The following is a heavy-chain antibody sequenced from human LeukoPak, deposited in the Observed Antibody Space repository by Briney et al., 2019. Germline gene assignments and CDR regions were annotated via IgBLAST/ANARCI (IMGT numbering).Heavy chain of an antibody. V-gene: IGHV4-59*01. CDR1: GDSISPYY. D-gene: IGHD6-13*01. J-gene: IGHJ4*02. Sequence: SETLSLTCIVSGDSISPYYWNWIRQPPGKGLEWIGYIYYSGDTNYNPSLKSRVTMSVDTSKNQFSLRLTSVTAADTAVYYCARSQQLIRTFDSWGQVTLVTVSS. CDR3: ARSQQLIRTFDS. CDR2: IYYSGDT.